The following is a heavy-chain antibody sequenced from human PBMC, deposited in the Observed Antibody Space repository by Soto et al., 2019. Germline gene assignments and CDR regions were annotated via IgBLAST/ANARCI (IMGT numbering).Heavy chain of an antibody. CDR2: ISAYNGNT. CDR1: GYTFTSYG. Sequence: ASVKVSCKASGYTFTSYGISWVRQAPGQGLEWMGWISAYNGNTNYAQKLQARVTMTTDTSTSTAYMELRSLRSVDTAVYYCARDLSIAVAADYYYYGMDVWGKGPTVTDAS. CDR3: ARDLSIAVAADYYYYGMDV. D-gene: IGHD6-19*01. J-gene: IGHJ6*04. V-gene: IGHV1-18*01.